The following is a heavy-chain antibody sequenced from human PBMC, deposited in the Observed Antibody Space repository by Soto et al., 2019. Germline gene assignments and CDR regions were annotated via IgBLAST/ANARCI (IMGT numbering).Heavy chain of an antibody. J-gene: IGHJ6*03. D-gene: IGHD3-3*01. CDR3: ARVPNYDFWSGPMSPYYYYYMDV. CDR1: GGTFSSYT. Sequence: GASVKVSCKASGGTFSSYTISWVRQATGQGLEWMGWMNPNSGNTGYAQKFQGRVTMTRNTSISTAYMELSSLRSEDTAVYYCARVPNYDFWSGPMSPYYYYYMDVWGKGTTVTVSS. V-gene: IGHV1-8*02. CDR2: MNPNSGNT.